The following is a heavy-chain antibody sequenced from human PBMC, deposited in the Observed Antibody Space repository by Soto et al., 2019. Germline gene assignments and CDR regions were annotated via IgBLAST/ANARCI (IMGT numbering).Heavy chain of an antibody. CDR3: ARGRYCGGDCFSLGDY. CDR2: IYRDGST. D-gene: IGHD2-21*02. Sequence: EVQLVETGGGLIQPGGTLRISCAASGFSVSSNYMSWVRQGPGKGLEWVSVIYRDGSTYYADSVKGRFTISRDNSKNTLHLQMNGLRAEDTAVYYCARGRYCGGDCFSLGDYWGQGTLVTVSS. J-gene: IGHJ4*02. V-gene: IGHV3-53*02. CDR1: GFSVSSNY.